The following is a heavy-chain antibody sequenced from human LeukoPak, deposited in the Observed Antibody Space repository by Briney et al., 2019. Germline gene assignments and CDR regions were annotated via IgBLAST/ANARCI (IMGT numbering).Heavy chain of an antibody. CDR2: INTDGSST. CDR3: ARDDSWGFAN. V-gene: IGHV3-74*01. J-gene: IGHJ4*02. Sequence: GGSLRLSCAASGFTFSSYGMHWVRQAPGKGLVWVSRINTDGSSTSYADSVQGRFTISRDNAKNTLYLQMNRLRAEDTAVYYCARDDSWGFANWGQGILVTVSA. D-gene: IGHD3/OR15-3a*01. CDR1: GFTFSSYG.